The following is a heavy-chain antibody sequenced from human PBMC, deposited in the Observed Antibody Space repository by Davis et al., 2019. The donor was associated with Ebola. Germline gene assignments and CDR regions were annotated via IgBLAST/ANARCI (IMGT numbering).Heavy chain of an antibody. D-gene: IGHD3-16*01. J-gene: IGHJ4*02. V-gene: IGHV3-23*01. CDR3: VKRMGLAGTMFDN. CDR1: GFTFSSYA. CDR2: IIGSGASI. Sequence: PGGSLRLSCAASGFTFSSYAMSWVRQAPGKGLEWVSSIIGSGASIFYAESVRGRFTISRDNFKKTLYMQMNNLRAEDTAVYYCVKRMGLAGTMFDNWGQGTLVTVSS.